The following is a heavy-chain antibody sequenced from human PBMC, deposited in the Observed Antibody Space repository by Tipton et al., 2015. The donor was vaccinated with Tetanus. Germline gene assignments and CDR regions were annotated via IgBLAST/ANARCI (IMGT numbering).Heavy chain of an antibody. CDR1: GGSINSVNYY. V-gene: IGHV4-61*05. CDR3: ARTADNWFDP. Sequence: TLSLTCTVSGGSINSVNYYWSWIRQPPGKGLEWIGYVFHSGSTKYNPSLKSRVTLSLDKSKNQFSLKLRSVTAADTAVYYCARTADNWFDPWGQGILVTVSS. J-gene: IGHJ5*02. CDR2: VFHSGST.